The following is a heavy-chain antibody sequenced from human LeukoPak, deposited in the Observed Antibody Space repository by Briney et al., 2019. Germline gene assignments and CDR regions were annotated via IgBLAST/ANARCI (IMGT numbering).Heavy chain of an antibody. Sequence: SETLSLTCTVSGYSISSGYYWGWIRQPPRKGLEWIGSIYHSGSNYYNPSLKSRVTISVVTSKNQFSLKLSSVTAADTSVYYCARVGDTAGTIWSFDHWGQGTLVTVSS. J-gene: IGHJ4*02. V-gene: IGHV4-38-2*02. CDR2: IYHSGSN. D-gene: IGHD5-18*01. CDR1: GYSISSGYY. CDR3: ARVGDTAGTIWSFDH.